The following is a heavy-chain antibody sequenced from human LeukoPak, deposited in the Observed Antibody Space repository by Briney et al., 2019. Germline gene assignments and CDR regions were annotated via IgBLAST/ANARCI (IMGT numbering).Heavy chain of an antibody. Sequence: SVKVSCKASGGTFSSYAISWVRQAPGQGLEWMGGIIPIFGTANYAQKFQGRVTITTDESTSTAYMELSSLRSEDAAVYYCAARPYDSSGYYRYYYYMDVWGKGTTVTVSS. J-gene: IGHJ6*03. CDR2: IIPIFGTA. V-gene: IGHV1-69*05. CDR1: GGTFSSYA. CDR3: AARPYDSSGYYRYYYYMDV. D-gene: IGHD3-22*01.